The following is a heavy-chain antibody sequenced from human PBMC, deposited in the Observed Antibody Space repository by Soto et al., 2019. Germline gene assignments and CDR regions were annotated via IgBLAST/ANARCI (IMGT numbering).Heavy chain of an antibody. CDR3: ASYYYDSSGYLPD. D-gene: IGHD3-22*01. J-gene: IGHJ4*02. V-gene: IGHV4-30-4*01. CDR1: GGSISSGDYY. CDR2: IYYSEST. Sequence: SETLSLTCTVSGGSISSGDYYWSWIRQPPGKGLEWIGYIYYSESTYYNPSLKSRVTISVDTSKNQFSLKLSSVTAADTAVYHCASYYYDSSGYLPDWGQGTLVTVSS.